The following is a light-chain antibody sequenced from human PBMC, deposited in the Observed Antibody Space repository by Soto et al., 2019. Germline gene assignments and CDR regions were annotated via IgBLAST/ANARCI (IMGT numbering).Light chain of an antibody. J-gene: IGLJ1*01. CDR2: DVS. CDR1: SSDVGGYNH. Sequence: QSVLTQPASVSGSPGQSITISCTGTSSDVGGYNHVSWYQQHPGKAPKLMIYDVSSRPSGVSNRFYGSKSGNTASLTISGRQAEDEADYYGKSFTAGFTYVFGTGPKVTVL. V-gene: IGLV2-14*01. CDR3: KSFTAGFTYV.